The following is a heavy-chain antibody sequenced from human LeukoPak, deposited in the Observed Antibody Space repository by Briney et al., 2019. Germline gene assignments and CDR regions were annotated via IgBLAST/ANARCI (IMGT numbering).Heavy chain of an antibody. CDR2: IFHSGST. Sequence: PSETLSLTCTVSGGSISSYYWSWIRQPPGKGLEWIGHIFHSGSTNYNPSLKSRVSMSVDTSKNQFSLRLSSVTAADTAVYYCARHSSLLAWFDPWGQGTLVTVSS. V-gene: IGHV4-59*08. J-gene: IGHJ5*02. D-gene: IGHD1-26*01. CDR1: GGSISSYY. CDR3: ARHSSLLAWFDP.